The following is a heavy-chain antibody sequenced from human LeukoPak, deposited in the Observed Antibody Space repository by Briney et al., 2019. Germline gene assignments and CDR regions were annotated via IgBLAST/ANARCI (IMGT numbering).Heavy chain of an antibody. CDR2: MYYSGST. CDR3: ARQPEDDSSGYYGLDY. D-gene: IGHD3-22*01. J-gene: IGHJ4*02. CDR1: GGSISSSSYY. Sequence: SETLSLTCTVSGGSISSSSYYWGWIRQPPGKGLEWIGSMYYSGSTNYNPSLKSRVTISVDTSKNQFSLKLSSVTAADTAVYYCARQPEDDSSGYYGLDYWGQGTLVTVSS. V-gene: IGHV4-39*01.